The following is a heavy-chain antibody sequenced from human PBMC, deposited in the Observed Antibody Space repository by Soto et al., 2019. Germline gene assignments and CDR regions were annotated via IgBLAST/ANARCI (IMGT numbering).Heavy chain of an antibody. CDR3: ARCRGGGLLWYGEFRWFDH. J-gene: IGHJ5*02. CDR2: MNPNGGNT. D-gene: IGHD3-10*01. CDR1: GYTFTSYD. Sequence: ASVKVCCKASGYTFTSYDINWARQATGQGLEWMGWMNPNGGNTGYAQKFQGRVTMTRNTSISTAYMELSSLRSEDTAVYYCARCRGGGLLWYGEFRWFDHWGQGTLVTVS. V-gene: IGHV1-8*01.